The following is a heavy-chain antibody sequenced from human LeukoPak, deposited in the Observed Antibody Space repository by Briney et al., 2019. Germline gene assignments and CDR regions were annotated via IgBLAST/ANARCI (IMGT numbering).Heavy chain of an antibody. CDR3: ARVGDSSGYYFVDY. Sequence: SETLSLTCTVSGGSISSYYWSWIRQPAGKGLEWIGRIYTSGSTNYNPSLKSRVTMSVDTSKNQFPLKLSSVTAADTAVYYCARVGDSSGYYFVDYWGQGTLVTVSS. CDR1: GGSISSYY. V-gene: IGHV4-4*07. D-gene: IGHD3-22*01. J-gene: IGHJ4*02. CDR2: IYTSGST.